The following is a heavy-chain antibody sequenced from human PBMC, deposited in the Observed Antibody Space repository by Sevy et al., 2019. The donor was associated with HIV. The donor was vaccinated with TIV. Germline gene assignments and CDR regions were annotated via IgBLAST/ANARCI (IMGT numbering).Heavy chain of an antibody. CDR2: VSWTSRNI. D-gene: IGHD2-21*02. Sequence: GGSLRLSCAASGFPFNDHAMHWVRQVPGKGLEWVSGVSWTSRNIGYADSVKGRFTISRVNARHFLYLEMNSLRPEDTGLYYCAKDINRGCDGVNCYSYYYYFYGLDVWGQGTTVTVSS. CDR3: AKDINRGCDGVNCYSYYYYFYGLDV. V-gene: IGHV3-9*01. CDR1: GFPFNDHA. J-gene: IGHJ6*02.